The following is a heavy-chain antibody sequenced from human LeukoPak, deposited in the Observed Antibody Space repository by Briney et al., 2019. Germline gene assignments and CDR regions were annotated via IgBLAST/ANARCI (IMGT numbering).Heavy chain of an antibody. V-gene: IGHV3-23*01. J-gene: IGHJ4*02. CDR1: GFTFSSYA. CDR2: ISGSGGST. CDR3: ARHRRLVCGGACCYSYLEL. D-gene: IGHD2-21*01. Sequence: GGSLRLSCAASGFTFSSYAMSWVRQAPGKGLEWVLAISGSGGSTYYADSVKGRFTISRDNSKNTLYLQMNSLRAEDKPVYYCARHRRLVCGGACCYSYLELWGQGNRVTVSS.